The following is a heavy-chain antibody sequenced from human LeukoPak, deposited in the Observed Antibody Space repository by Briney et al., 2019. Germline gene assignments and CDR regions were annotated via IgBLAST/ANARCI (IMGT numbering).Heavy chain of an antibody. CDR2: IYYSGST. J-gene: IGHJ2*01. Sequence: PSETLSLTCTVSGGSISSSSYYWGWIRQPPGKGLEWIGSIYYSGSTYYNPSLKSRVTISVDTSKNQFSLELSSVTAADTAVYYCARDQIQLWSHWYFDLWGRGTLVTVSS. CDR1: GGSISSSSYY. D-gene: IGHD5-18*01. CDR3: ARDQIQLWSHWYFDL. V-gene: IGHV4-39*07.